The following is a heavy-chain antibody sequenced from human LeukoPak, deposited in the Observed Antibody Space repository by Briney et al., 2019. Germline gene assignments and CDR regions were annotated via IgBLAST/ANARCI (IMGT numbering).Heavy chain of an antibody. D-gene: IGHD6-19*01. J-gene: IGHJ4*02. Sequence: ASVKVSCKASGYTFTSCDINWVRQAIGQGLEWMGWMNPNSGNTGYGQSFQGRITMTRDISIGTAYMELSNLTSEDTDIYYCTRGSSGRRDNWGQGTLVTVSA. V-gene: IGHV1-8*01. CDR2: MNPNSGNT. CDR3: TRGSSGRRDN. CDR1: GYTFTSCD.